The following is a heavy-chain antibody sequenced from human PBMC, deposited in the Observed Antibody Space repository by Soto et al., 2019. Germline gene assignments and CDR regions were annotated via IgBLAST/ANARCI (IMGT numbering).Heavy chain of an antibody. CDR3: AKVTYSSPMGYYYGMDV. J-gene: IGHJ6*02. Sequence: QAQLEQSGGEVKKPGSSVKVSCKASRVAFSKFIVTWVRQAPGLGLEWVGGIIPIFGTANYAQKFQGRVTITADESTSTSYMEVNNLRSADTAVYYSAKVTYSSPMGYYYGMDVWGPGTTVTVSS. V-gene: IGHV1-69*01. D-gene: IGHD3-22*01. CDR1: RVAFSKFI. CDR2: IIPIFGTA.